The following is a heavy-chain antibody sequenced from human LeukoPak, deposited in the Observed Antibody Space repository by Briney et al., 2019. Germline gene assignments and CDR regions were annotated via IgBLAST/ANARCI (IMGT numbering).Heavy chain of an antibody. Sequence: ETLSLTCAVYGEPFNGYYWNWIRQAPGKGLERVANIRQDVSQKFYVDSVKGRFTISRDNTKNSLYLQMNSLRVEDTAVYYCTRDFQNIATDYWGQGTLVIVSS. J-gene: IGHJ4*02. CDR3: TRDFQNIATDY. D-gene: IGHD2/OR15-2a*01. V-gene: IGHV3-7*01. CDR2: IRQDVSQK. CDR1: GEPFNGYY.